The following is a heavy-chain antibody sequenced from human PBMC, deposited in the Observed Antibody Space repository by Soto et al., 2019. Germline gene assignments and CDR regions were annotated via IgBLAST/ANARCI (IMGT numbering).Heavy chain of an antibody. CDR2: IYYSGST. CDR3: ARGGDGYNSVSV. Sequence: QVQLQESGPGLVKPSQTLSLTCTVSGGSISSGGYYWSWIRQHPGKGLEWIGYIYYSGSTYYNPSLKSRVTLSVDTSKNQFSLNLSSVTAADTAVYYCARGGDGYNSVSVRGQGTLVTVSS. CDR1: GGSISSGGYY. V-gene: IGHV4-31*03. J-gene: IGHJ4*02. D-gene: IGHD1-1*01.